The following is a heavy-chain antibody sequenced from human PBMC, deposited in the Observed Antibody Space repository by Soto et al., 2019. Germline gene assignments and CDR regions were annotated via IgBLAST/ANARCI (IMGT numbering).Heavy chain of an antibody. D-gene: IGHD6-19*01. CDR3: AGGPGIAVAGADY. CDR1: GGTFSVYY. V-gene: IGHV4-34*01. CDR2: INHSGST. Sequence: PSETLSLTCAVYGGTFSVYYWSLMRQPPGKGLEWIGEINHSGSTNSNPSLKSRVTMSVDTSKKQLSLKLSSVTAADTDVYYCAGGPGIAVAGADYRCHGTMITVSS. J-gene: IGHJ4*01.